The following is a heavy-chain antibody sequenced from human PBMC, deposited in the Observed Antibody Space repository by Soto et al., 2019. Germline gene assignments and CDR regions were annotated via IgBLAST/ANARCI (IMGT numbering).Heavy chain of an antibody. D-gene: IGHD3-16*01. V-gene: IGHV4-39*01. J-gene: IGHJ4*02. CDR2: IYYTGSS. CDR1: GGSISSPHDY. Sequence: SETLSLTCTVSGGSISSPHDYWGWIRKSPGRGLEWIGSIYYTGSSYYNPSLKSRITVSVDTSKNQFSLNLTSVTAADTAVYYFASHGLTAYKADYFDFWGQGSQVTV. CDR3: ASHGLTAYKADYFDF.